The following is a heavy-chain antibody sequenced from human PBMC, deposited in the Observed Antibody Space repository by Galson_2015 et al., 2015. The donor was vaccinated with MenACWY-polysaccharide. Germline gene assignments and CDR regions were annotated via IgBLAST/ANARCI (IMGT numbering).Heavy chain of an antibody. Sequence: SLRLSCAASGFTFSSYGMHWVRQAPGKGLDWVAVISDDGTYKYYADSVEGRFTISRDNSKNTLFLQMNSLRAEDTAVYYCAKGTVDTPMTFLFDFWGQGTLVTVS. CDR3: AKGTVDTPMTFLFDF. CDR1: GFTFSSYG. CDR2: ISDDGTYK. J-gene: IGHJ4*02. V-gene: IGHV3-30*18. D-gene: IGHD5-18*01.